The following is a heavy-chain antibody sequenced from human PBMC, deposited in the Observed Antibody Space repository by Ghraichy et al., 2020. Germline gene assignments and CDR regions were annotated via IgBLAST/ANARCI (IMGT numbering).Heavy chain of an antibody. D-gene: IGHD3-22*01. V-gene: IGHV3-33*01. CDR2: IWYDGSDK. CDR3: ARERTDYVSSGYNYVCAFDI. J-gene: IGHJ3*02. Sequence: VAVIWYDGSDKYYADSVKGRFTISRDNSKNTLYLQMNSLRAEDTAVYYCARERTDYVSSGYNYVCAFDIWVQGT.